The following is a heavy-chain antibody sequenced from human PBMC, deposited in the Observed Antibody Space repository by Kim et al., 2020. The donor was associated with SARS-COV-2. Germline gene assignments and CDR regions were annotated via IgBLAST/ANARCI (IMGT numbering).Heavy chain of an antibody. CDR3: AKSMILGTARFDY. CDR1: GFTFSTNG. J-gene: IGHJ4*02. D-gene: IGHD1-7*01. V-gene: IGHV3-30*18. CDR2: ISYDGNGE. Sequence: GGSLRLSCAASGFTFSTNGMHWVRQAPGKGLEWVALISYDGNGESSEDSAKGRFSISRANYKTTQYLQLNSQSVEDTAVSDCAKSMILGTARFDYWGKVT.